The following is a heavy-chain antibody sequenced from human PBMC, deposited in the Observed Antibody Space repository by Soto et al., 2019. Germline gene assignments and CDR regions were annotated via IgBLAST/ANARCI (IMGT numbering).Heavy chain of an antibody. D-gene: IGHD3-9*01. J-gene: IGHJ4*02. CDR1: GGSISSYY. Sequence: QVQLQESGPGLVKPSETLSLTCTVSGGSISSYYWSWIRQPPGKGLEWIGFIYYRGNTNYNPSLKSRXXXXXXXXXXXXXXXXXXXXXXXXXXXXXXXXXXXXDILTGYSTYYFDYWGQGTLVTVSS. V-gene: IGHV4-59*01. CDR3: XXXXXXXDILTGYSTYYFDY. CDR2: IYYRGNT.